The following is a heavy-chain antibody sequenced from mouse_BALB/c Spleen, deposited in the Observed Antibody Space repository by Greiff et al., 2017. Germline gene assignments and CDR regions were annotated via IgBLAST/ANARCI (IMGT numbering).Heavy chain of an antibody. CDR2: IYPGDGDT. CDR3: ARGDGNFAY. CDR1: GYAFSSSW. V-gene: IGHV1-82*01. D-gene: IGHD2-1*01. J-gene: IGHJ3*01. Sequence: VQLQQSGPELVKPGASVKISCKASGYAFSSSWMNWVKQRPGQGLEWIGRIYPGDGDTNYNGKFKGKATLTADKSSSTAYMQLSSLTSVDSAVYFCARGDGNFAYWGQGTLVTVS.